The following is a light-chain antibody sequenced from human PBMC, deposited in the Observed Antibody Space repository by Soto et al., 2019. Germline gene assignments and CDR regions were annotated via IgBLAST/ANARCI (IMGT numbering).Light chain of an antibody. CDR3: AAWDDSLSGVV. CDR1: TSNLGSNF. V-gene: IGLV1-47*01. J-gene: IGLJ3*02. CDR2: RND. Sequence: QSVLTQPPSASGTPGQRVTISCSGSTSNLGSNFVYWYQQVPGAAPKLLISRNDQRPSGVPDRFSGSKSGTSASLAISGLRYENAADYHCAAWDDSLSGVVFGGGTKLTVL.